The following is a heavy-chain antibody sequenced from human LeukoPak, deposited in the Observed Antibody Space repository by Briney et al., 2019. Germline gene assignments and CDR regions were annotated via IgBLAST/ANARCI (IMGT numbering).Heavy chain of an antibody. CDR2: IYYSGST. D-gene: IGHD2-15*01. Sequence: PSETLSLTCTVSGGSISSSSYYWGWIRQPPGKGLEWIGSIYYSGSTYYNPSLKSRVTISVDTSKNQFSLKLSSVTAADTAVYYCARDLEVVDANYWFDPWGQGTLVTVSS. J-gene: IGHJ5*02. CDR1: GGSISSSSYY. V-gene: IGHV4-39*07. CDR3: ARDLEVVDANYWFDP.